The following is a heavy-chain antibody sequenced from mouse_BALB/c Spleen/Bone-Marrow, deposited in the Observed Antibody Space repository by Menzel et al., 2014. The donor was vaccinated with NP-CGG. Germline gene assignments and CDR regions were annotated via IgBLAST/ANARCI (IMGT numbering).Heavy chain of an antibody. J-gene: IGHJ4*01. Sequence: VQGVESGPGLVQPSQSLSITCTVSGFSLTSYGVYWVRQSPGKGLEWLGVIWRGGSTDYNAAFMSRLSITKDNSKSQVFFKMNSLQADDTAIYYGAKNLDAMDYWGQGTSVAVSS. V-gene: IGHV2-5*01. CDR2: IWRGGST. CDR1: GFSLTSYG. CDR3: AKNLDAMDY.